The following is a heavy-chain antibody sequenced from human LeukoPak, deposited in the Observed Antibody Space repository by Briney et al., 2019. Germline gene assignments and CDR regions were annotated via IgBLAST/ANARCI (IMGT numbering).Heavy chain of an antibody. CDR2: ISSSSSYI. J-gene: IGHJ4*02. Sequence: PGGSLRLSSAASGFTFSSYSMNWVRQAPGKGLEWVSSISSSSSYIYYTDSVKGRFTISRDNAKNSLYLQMNSLRAEDTAVYYCAKIERGTSDYWGQGTLVTVAS. CDR3: AKIERGTSDY. D-gene: IGHD1/OR15-1a*01. V-gene: IGHV3-21*01. CDR1: GFTFSSYS.